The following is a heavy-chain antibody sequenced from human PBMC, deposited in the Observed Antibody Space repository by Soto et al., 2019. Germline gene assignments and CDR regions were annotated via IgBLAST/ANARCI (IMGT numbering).Heavy chain of an antibody. V-gene: IGHV4-4*07. J-gene: IGHJ3*02. Sequence: QVQLQESGPGLVKPSETLSLTCTVSGGSISGYHWSWIRQPAGKGLDWIGRMHTGGTTDYNPSLKSRVTMSVDTSKKQCFLKLSSVTAADTAVYYCARDDGYYYDGLDIWGQGKKVTV. CDR2: MHTGGTT. D-gene: IGHD3-22*01. CDR1: GGSISGYH. CDR3: ARDDGYYYDGLDI.